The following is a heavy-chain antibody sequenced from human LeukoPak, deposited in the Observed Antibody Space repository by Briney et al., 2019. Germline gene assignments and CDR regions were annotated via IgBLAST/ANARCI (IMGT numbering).Heavy chain of an antibody. CDR1: GGTFSSYA. D-gene: IGHD3-10*01. CDR3: ARVTMVRGVILGYNWFDP. Sequence: GASVKVSCKASGGTFSSYAISWVRQAPGQGLEWMGGIIPIFGTANYAQKFQGRVTITADESTSTAYMELSSLRSEDTAVYYCARVTMVRGVILGYNWFDPWGQGTLVTVSS. J-gene: IGHJ5*02. V-gene: IGHV1-69*13. CDR2: IIPIFGTA.